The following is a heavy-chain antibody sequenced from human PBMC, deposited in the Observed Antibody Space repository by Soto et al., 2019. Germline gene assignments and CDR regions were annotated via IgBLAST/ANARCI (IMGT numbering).Heavy chain of an antibody. V-gene: IGHV1-69*19. CDR3: AREVQVHTPAFVY. J-gene: IGHJ4*02. CDR2: IYPMFGAA. Sequence: QVQLVQSGAEMKKPGSSVKVSCQSSGGTFNTYAMNWVRQAPGQGPEWMGDIYPMFGAANYAPKFQGRVTITADESTGTSYMHLSSLTSEDTALYFCAREVQVHTPAFVYWGQGTLVTVSS. D-gene: IGHD3-10*01. CDR1: GGTFNTYA.